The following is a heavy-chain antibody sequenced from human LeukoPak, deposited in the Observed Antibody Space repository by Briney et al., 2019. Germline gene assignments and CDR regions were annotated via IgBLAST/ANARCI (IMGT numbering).Heavy chain of an antibody. CDR2: ISGSGGAGT. CDR3: ASVLIVGATTYAFDI. CDR1: GFTFSSYA. Sequence: PGGSLRLSCAGSGFTFSSYAMSWVRQAPGKGLEWVSTISGSGGAGTYYADSVKGRFTVSRDNSRNTLYLPMNSLRAEDTAVYYCASVLIVGATTYAFDIWGQGTMVTVSS. V-gene: IGHV3-23*01. J-gene: IGHJ3*02. D-gene: IGHD1-26*01.